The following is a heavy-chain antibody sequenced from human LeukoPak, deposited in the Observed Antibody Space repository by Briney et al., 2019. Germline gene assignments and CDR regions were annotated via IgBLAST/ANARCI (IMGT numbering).Heavy chain of an antibody. CDR3: ARGHDYGDYGGDY. D-gene: IGHD4-17*01. CDR1: GFTFSSYG. V-gene: IGHV3-30*03. CDR2: ISYDGSNK. Sequence: GRSLRLSCAASGFTFSSYGMHWVRQAPGKGLEWVAVISYDGSNKYYADSVKGRFTISRDNSKNTLYLQMNSLRAEDTAAYYCARGHDYGDYGGDYWGQGTLVTVSS. J-gene: IGHJ4*02.